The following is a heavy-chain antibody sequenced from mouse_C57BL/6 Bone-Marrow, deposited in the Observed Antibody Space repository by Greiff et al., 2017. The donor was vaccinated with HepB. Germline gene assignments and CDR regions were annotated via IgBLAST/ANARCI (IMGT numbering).Heavy chain of an antibody. V-gene: IGHV3-8*01. J-gene: IGHJ4*01. CDR1: GYSITSDY. Sequence: ESGPGLAKPSQTLSLTCSVTGYSITSDYWNWIRKFPGNKLEYMGYISYSGSTYYNPSLKSRISITRDTSKNQYYLQLNSVTTEDTATYYCARYGYYYGSSYYYYAMDYWGQGTSVTVSS. CDR2: ISYSGST. D-gene: IGHD1-1*01. CDR3: ARYGYYYGSSYYYYAMDY.